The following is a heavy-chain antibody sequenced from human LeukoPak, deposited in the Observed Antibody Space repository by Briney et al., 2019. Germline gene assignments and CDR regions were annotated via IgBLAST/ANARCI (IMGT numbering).Heavy chain of an antibody. V-gene: IGHV4-31*03. J-gene: IGHJ4*02. Sequence: PSETLSLTCTVSGGSLSSGGYYWSWIRQHPGKGLEWIGYIYYSGSTYYNPSLKSRVTISVDTSKNQFSLKLSSVTAADTAVYYCARDQGGSGSYGSLDYWGQGTLVTVSS. D-gene: IGHD1-26*01. CDR3: ARDQGGSGSYGSLDY. CDR2: IYYSGST. CDR1: GGSLSSGGYY.